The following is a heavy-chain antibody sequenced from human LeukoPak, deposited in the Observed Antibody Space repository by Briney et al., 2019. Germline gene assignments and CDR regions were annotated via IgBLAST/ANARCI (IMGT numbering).Heavy chain of an antibody. J-gene: IGHJ4*02. D-gene: IGHD2-2*01. CDR1: GYTFTSYY. Sequence: GASVKVSCTASGYTFTSYYIHWVRQAPGQGLEWMGIINPNSGAPSYARKFQGRVTMTRDTSTSTVYMELSSLRSEDTAVYYCAREALLPAAMAYFDYWGQGTLVTVSS. CDR2: INPNSGAP. V-gene: IGHV1-46*01. CDR3: AREALLPAAMAYFDY.